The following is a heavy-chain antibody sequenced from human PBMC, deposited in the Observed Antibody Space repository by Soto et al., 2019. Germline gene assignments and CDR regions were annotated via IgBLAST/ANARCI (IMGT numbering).Heavy chain of an antibody. V-gene: IGHV3-11*06. D-gene: IGHD2-21*01. CDR2: ISPNSNYR. Sequence: GGSLRLSCEVSGFTFSDFYMTWIRQAPGKGLEWLSYISPNSNYRQYAESVKGRHTISRDNAKNSLSLQMNSLRVDDTAVHYCVRGGGGGQFDSWGQGTLVTVSS. CDR1: GFTFSDFY. J-gene: IGHJ4*02. CDR3: VRGGGGGQFDS.